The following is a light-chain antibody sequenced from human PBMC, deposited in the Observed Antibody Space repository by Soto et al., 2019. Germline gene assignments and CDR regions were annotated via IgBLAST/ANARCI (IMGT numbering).Light chain of an antibody. Sequence: QSALTQPASVSWSPGQSITISCTGTSSDVGGYNYVSWYQQHPGKAPKLMIYDVSNRPSGVSNRFSGSKSGNTASLTISGLQAEDEADYYCSSYTSSSTIGVFGGGTKLTVL. CDR3: SSYTSSSTIGV. V-gene: IGLV2-14*01. CDR2: DVS. J-gene: IGLJ2*01. CDR1: SSDVGGYNY.